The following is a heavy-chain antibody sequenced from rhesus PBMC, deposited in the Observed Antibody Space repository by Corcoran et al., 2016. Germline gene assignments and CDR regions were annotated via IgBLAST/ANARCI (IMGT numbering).Heavy chain of an antibody. J-gene: IGHJ4*01. CDR1: GFTFRSYG. CDR2: INSDGGST. CDR3: RGGNWEVDY. Sequence: EVQLVETGGGLVQPGGSLKLSCVASGFTFRSYGMSWVRQAPGKGLEWVSGINSDGGSTYYADSVKGRFTISREKSKNTLSLQMNSLRPEDTAVYYCRGGNWEVDYWGQGVLVTVSS. V-gene: IGHV3S5*01. D-gene: IGHD6-25*01.